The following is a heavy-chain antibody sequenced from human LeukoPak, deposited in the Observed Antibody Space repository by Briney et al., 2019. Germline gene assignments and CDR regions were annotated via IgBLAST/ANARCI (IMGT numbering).Heavy chain of an antibody. CDR1: GGSISSYY. CDR3: ARGSAYDFWSGYLKTITKYNWFDP. J-gene: IGHJ5*02. V-gene: IGHV4-59*01. CDR2: IYYSGST. Sequence: SETLSLTCTVSGGSISSYYWSWIRQPPGKGLEWIGYIYYSGSTNYNPSLKSRVTISVDTSKNQFSLKLSSVTAADTAVYYCARGSAYDFWSGYLKTITKYNWFDPWGQGTLVTVSS. D-gene: IGHD3-3*01.